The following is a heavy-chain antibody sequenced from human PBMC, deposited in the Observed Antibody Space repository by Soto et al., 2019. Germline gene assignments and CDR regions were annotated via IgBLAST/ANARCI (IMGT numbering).Heavy chain of an antibody. V-gene: IGHV5-51*01. CDR1: GYSFTSYW. D-gene: IGHD2-21*02. Sequence: EVQLVQSGAEVKKPGESLKISCKGSGYSFTSYWIGWVRQMPGKGLEWMGIIYPGDSDTRYSPSFQGQVTISADKSISTAYLQWSSLKASDTAVYYCAYLSYCGGDCYSTGRDYYYYYGMDVWGQGTTVTVSS. J-gene: IGHJ6*02. CDR2: IYPGDSDT. CDR3: AYLSYCGGDCYSTGRDYYYYYGMDV.